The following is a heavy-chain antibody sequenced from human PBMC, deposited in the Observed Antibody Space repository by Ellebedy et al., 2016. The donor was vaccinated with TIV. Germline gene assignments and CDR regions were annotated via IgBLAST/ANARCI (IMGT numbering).Heavy chain of an antibody. CDR2: ISSSGNTK. D-gene: IGHD2-2*01. J-gene: IGHJ3*02. Sequence: PGGSLRLSCAASGFTFSDYYMSWIRQAPGKGLEWVSYISSSGNTKYYVDSVKGRFTISRDNARNSLYLQMNSLRVDDTAVDYCARDTVQVPDGDVFDKWGQGTTVTVSS. CDR1: GFTFSDYY. CDR3: ARDTVQVPDGDVFDK. V-gene: IGHV3-11*04.